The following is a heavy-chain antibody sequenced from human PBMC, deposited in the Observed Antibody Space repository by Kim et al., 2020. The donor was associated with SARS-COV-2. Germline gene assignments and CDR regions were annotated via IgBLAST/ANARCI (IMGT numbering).Heavy chain of an antibody. J-gene: IGHJ6*02. CDR1: GYTFTSYG. CDR2: ISAYNGNT. V-gene: IGHV1-18*01. D-gene: IGHD6-19*01. Sequence: ASVKVSCKASGYTFTSYGISWVRQAPGQGLEWMGWISAYNGNTNYAQKLQGRVTMTTDTSTSTAYMELRSLRSDDTAVYYCARSGSGWYFTPGSYYYGMDVWGQGTTVTVSS. CDR3: ARSGSGWYFTPGSYYYGMDV.